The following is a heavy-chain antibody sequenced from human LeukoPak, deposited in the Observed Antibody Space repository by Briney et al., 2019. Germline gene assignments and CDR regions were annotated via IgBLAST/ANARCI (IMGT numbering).Heavy chain of an antibody. CDR1: GFTFSSYA. D-gene: IGHD3-22*01. CDR3: AKGKDTYSYDSSGYYFGEY. V-gene: IGHV3-23*01. CDR2: ISGSGGST. J-gene: IGHJ4*02. Sequence: PGGSLRLSCAASGFTFSSYAMSWVRQAPGKGLEWVSGISGSGGSTYYADSVKGRFTISRDNSKNTLYLQMNSLRAEDTAVYYCAKGKDTYSYDSSGYYFGEYWGQGTLVTVSS.